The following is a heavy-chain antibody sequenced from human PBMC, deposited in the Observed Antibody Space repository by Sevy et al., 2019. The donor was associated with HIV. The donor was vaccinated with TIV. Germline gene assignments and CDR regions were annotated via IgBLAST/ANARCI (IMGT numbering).Heavy chain of an antibody. V-gene: IGHV4-34*01. J-gene: IGHJ3*02. CDR2: ITHSGNT. CDR1: GGSLSGYS. Sequence: SETLSLTCAVYGGSLSGYSWNWIRQSPERGVEWIGEITHSGNTNYVSSLKSRVPIPKATSKNEFSLKLNSVSAADTAVYFGARGNDVFGTFDIWGRGTGVTVSS. D-gene: IGHD3-10*01. CDR3: ARGNDVFGTFDI.